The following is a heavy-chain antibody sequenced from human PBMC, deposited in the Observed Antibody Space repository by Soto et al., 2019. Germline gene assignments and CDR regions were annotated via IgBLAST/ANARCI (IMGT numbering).Heavy chain of an antibody. CDR2: INHSGST. D-gene: IGHD3-10*01. V-gene: IGHV4-34*01. CDR1: GGSLSAYD. CDR3: ARGTRFGEFPGNWFDP. J-gene: IGHJ5*02. Sequence: XTLSLPCAVYGGSLSAYDWSWIRQHPGKGLEWIGEINHSGSTNYKPSLKSRVNISVDTSKNQFSLKLSSVTAAQPAVYSCARGTRFGEFPGNWFDPWGQGTLGTVSS.